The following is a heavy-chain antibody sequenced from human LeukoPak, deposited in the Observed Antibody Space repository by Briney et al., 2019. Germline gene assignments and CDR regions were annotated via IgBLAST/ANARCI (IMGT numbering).Heavy chain of an antibody. CDR3: AKGRNTVTTLDAFDS. V-gene: IGHV3-23*01. J-gene: IGHJ3*02. CDR1: GFTFSSYA. D-gene: IGHD4-17*01. Sequence: GGSLRLSCAASGFTFSSYAMSWVRQAPGKGLEWVSAISGSGGSTYYADSVKGRFTISRDNSKNTLYLQMCSLRAEDTAVYYCAKGRNTVTTLDAFDSGGQGTMVTVSS. CDR2: ISGSGGST.